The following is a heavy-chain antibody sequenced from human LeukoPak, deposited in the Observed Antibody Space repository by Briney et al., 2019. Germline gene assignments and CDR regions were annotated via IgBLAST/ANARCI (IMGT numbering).Heavy chain of an antibody. J-gene: IGHJ4*02. CDR3: ARDVRYSSSWYEIDY. CDR1: GYTFTGYY. V-gene: IGHV1-2*02. Sequence: ASVKVSCKASGYTFTGYYVHWVRQAPGQGLEWMGWINPNSGGTNYAQKFQGRVTMTRDTSISTAYMELSRLRSDDTAVYYCARDVRYSSSWYEIDYWGQGTLVTVSS. CDR2: INPNSGGT. D-gene: IGHD6-13*01.